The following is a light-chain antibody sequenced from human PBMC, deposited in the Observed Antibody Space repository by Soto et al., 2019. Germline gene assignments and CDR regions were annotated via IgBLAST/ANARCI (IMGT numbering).Light chain of an antibody. J-gene: IGKJ1*01. CDR3: QKYYSAPET. Sequence: DIQMTQSPSSLSASVGDRVTITCRASQGISSYLAWYQQKPGKVPKVLIYAASTLHSGVPSRFSGSGSGTEFTLTISNVQPEDVATYYCQKYYSAPETFGQGTNVEIK. CDR2: AAS. CDR1: QGISSY. V-gene: IGKV1-27*01.